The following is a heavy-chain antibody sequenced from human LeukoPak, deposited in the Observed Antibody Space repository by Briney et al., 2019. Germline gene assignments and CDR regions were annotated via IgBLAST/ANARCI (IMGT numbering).Heavy chain of an antibody. V-gene: IGHV1-18*01. D-gene: IGHD3-3*01. CDR3: ATIFGVVEGHYYYYMDV. Sequence: ASVKVSCKASGYTFTSYGISWVRQAPGQGLEWMGWISAYNGSTNYAQKLQGRVTMTTDTSTSTAYMELRSLRSDDTAVYYCATIFGVVEGHYYYYMDVWGKGTTVTVSS. CDR2: ISAYNGST. J-gene: IGHJ6*03. CDR1: GYTFTSYG.